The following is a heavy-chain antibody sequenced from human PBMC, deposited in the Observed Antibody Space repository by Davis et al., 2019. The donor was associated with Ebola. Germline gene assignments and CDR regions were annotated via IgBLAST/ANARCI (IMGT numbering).Heavy chain of an antibody. D-gene: IGHD3-16*01. CDR1: GNSFSSHW. J-gene: IGHJ3*02. Sequence: GESLKISCKDSGNSFSSHWIAWVRQMPGKGLEWMGIIYPGDSDTRYSPSFQGQVTISADRSFSTAYLQWSGLEASDTAMYYCARQSVWGSYTPSGPFDIWGQGTMVTVSS. CDR3: ARQSVWGSYTPSGPFDI. V-gene: IGHV5-51*01. CDR2: IYPGDSDT.